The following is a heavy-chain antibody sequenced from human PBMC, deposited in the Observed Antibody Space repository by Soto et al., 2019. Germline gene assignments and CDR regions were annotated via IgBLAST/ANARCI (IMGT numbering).Heavy chain of an antibody. D-gene: IGHD5-12*01. V-gene: IGHV3-7*01. CDR3: ARDRVATILSLDY. Sequence: EVQLVESGGGLVQPGGSLRLSCAASGFTFSSYWMSWVRQAPGKGLEWVANIKQDGSEKYYVDSVKGRFTISRDNAKNSLYLQMNSLRAKDTAVYYCARDRVATILSLDYWGQGTLVTVSS. CDR2: IKQDGSEK. J-gene: IGHJ4*02. CDR1: GFTFSSYW.